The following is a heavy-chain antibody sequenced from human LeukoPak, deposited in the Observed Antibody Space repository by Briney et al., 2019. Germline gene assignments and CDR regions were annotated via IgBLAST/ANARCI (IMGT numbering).Heavy chain of an antibody. J-gene: IGHJ4*02. CDR3: AKGPDFDY. Sequence: GGSLRLSCAASGFTFSSYGMHWVRQAPGKGLEWVAVISYDGSSKYYADSVKGRFTISRDNSKNTLYLQMNSLRAEDTAVYYCAKGPDFDYWGQGTLVTVSS. V-gene: IGHV3-30*18. CDR1: GFTFSSYG. CDR2: ISYDGSSK.